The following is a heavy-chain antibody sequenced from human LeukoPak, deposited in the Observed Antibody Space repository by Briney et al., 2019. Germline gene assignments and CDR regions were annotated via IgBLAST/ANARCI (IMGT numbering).Heavy chain of an antibody. J-gene: IGHJ4*02. V-gene: IGHV3-11*01. Sequence: GGSLRLSCAASGLTSSDYYMSWIRQAPGKGLEWVSYISSSGSTIYYADSVKGRFTISRDNAKNSLYLQMNSLRAEDTAVYYCARVRMVRGAHFDYWGQGTLVTVSS. CDR3: ARVRMVRGAHFDY. D-gene: IGHD3-10*01. CDR2: ISSSGSTI. CDR1: GLTSSDYY.